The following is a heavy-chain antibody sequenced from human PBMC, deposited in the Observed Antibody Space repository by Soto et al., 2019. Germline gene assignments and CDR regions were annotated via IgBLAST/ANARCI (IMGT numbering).Heavy chain of an antibody. J-gene: IGHJ5*02. D-gene: IGHD2-2*02. CDR1: GFTFSSYA. CDR2: ISGSGGST. V-gene: IGHV3-23*01. Sequence: GGSLRLFCAASGFTFSSYAMSWVRQAPGKGLEWVSAISGSGGSTYYADSVKGRFTISRDNSKNTLYLQMNSLRAEDTAVYYCARVLCRPSCYTPFGGFWFDPWGQGTLVTVSS. CDR3: ARVLCRPSCYTPFGGFWFDP.